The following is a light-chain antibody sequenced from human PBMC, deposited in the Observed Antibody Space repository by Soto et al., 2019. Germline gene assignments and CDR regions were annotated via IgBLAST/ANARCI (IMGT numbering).Light chain of an antibody. Sequence: EIVLTQSPGTLSLSPGERATLSCRASQSVSSNYLGWYQKKPGQAPRLLIYGGSSRATGIPDRFSGSGSGTDFTLTISRLEPEDFAVYYCQQYGSSLRTFGQGTKVDNK. CDR1: QSVSSNY. CDR2: GGS. CDR3: QQYGSSLRT. V-gene: IGKV3-20*01. J-gene: IGKJ1*01.